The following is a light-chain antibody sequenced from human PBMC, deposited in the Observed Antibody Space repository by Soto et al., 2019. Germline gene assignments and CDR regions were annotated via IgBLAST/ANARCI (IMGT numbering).Light chain of an antibody. Sequence: EIVMTQSPATLSVSPGERATVSCRASESVNNNLDWYQHKPGQAPRLLIYFASTRATGIPARFSGSGSATEFSLTISSLQPEDFAVYYCQQYSKWPLTFGGGTKVET. J-gene: IGKJ4*01. CDR3: QQYSKWPLT. CDR1: ESVNNN. CDR2: FAS. V-gene: IGKV3-15*01.